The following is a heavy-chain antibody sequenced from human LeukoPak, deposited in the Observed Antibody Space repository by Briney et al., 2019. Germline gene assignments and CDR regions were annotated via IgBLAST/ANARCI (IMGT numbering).Heavy chain of an antibody. CDR3: ARVPRGANSMVATSPPFDY. CDR1: GYSFTTYW. D-gene: IGHD5-12*01. Sequence: GESLKISCKGSGYSFTTYWISWVRQMPGKGLEWMGRIDPSDSYTNYSPSFQGHVTISADKSINTAYLQWSSLKASDTAMYYCARVPRGANSMVATSPPFDYWGQGTLVTVSS. J-gene: IGHJ4*02. V-gene: IGHV5-10-1*01. CDR2: IDPSDSYT.